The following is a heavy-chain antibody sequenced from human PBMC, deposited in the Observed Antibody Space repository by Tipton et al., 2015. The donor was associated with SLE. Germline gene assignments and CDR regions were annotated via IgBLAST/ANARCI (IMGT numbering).Heavy chain of an antibody. D-gene: IGHD2-8*01. Sequence: LRLSCTVSGGSISSYYWSWIRQPPGKGLEWIGYIYYSGSTNYNPSLKSRVTISVDTSKNQFSLKLSSVTAADTAVYYCARCTQNDAFDIWGQGTMVTVSS. V-gene: IGHV4-59*01. CDR2: IYYSGST. CDR3: ARCTQNDAFDI. J-gene: IGHJ3*02. CDR1: GGSISSYY.